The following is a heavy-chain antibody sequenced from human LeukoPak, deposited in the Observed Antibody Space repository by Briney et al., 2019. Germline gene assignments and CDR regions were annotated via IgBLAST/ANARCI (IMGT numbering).Heavy chain of an antibody. CDR2: IIPIFGTA. Sequence: SVKVSCKASGGTLSSYAISWVRQAPGQGLEWMGRIIPIFGTANYAQKFQGRVTITTDESTSTAYMELSSLRSEDTAVYYCARAVPGDAFDIWGQGTMVTVSS. CDR3: ARAVPGDAFDI. J-gene: IGHJ3*02. D-gene: IGHD1-14*01. V-gene: IGHV1-69*05. CDR1: GGTLSSYA.